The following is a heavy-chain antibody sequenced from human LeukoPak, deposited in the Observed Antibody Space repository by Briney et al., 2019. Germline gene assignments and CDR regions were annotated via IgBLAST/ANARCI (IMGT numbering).Heavy chain of an antibody. V-gene: IGHV7-4-1*02. CDR2: ISTNTGNP. J-gene: IGHJ1*01. Sequence: ASVKVSCKASGYIFDIYALIWVRQAPGQGLEIMGWISTNTGNPTYAQGFTGRFVFSLDTSVSTAYLQISSLKAEDTAVYYCARDYTLTIGTTTYFQHWGQGTLITVSS. CDR3: ARDYTLTIGTTTYFQH. D-gene: IGHD1-1*01. CDR1: GYIFDIYA.